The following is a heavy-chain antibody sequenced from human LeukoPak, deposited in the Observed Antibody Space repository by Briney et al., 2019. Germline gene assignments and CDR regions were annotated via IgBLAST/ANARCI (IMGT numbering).Heavy chain of an antibody. CDR1: GFTFSNFS. CDR3: ARDLRL. Sequence: PGGSLRLSCAASGFTFSNFSMNWVRQAPGKGLEWVSSITSSSNYIYYASSVRGRFTISRDNAKNSLYLQMNSLRAEDTAVYYCARDLRLWGQGTLVTVSS. V-gene: IGHV3-21*01. J-gene: IGHJ4*02. CDR2: ITSSSNYI.